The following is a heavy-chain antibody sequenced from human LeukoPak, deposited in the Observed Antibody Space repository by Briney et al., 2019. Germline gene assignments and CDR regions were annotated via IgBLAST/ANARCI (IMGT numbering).Heavy chain of an antibody. D-gene: IGHD6-19*01. J-gene: IGHJ4*02. V-gene: IGHV3-7*01. Sequence: GGSLRLSCAASGLIFSKYWMTWGRQAPGKGLEWVASIKPDGSEKYYMDSVKGRFTISRDNARDSLYLQMNSLRDDHTSVYFCARDASALYWGRGTLVPVSS. CDR2: IKPDGSEK. CDR1: GLIFSKYW. CDR3: ARDASALY.